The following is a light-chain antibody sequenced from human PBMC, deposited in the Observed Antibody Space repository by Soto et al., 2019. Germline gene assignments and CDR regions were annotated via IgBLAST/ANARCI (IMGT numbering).Light chain of an antibody. Sequence: IVLTQYQATLSFSPGERSALSCGSSQSVSSNYLAWYQQKPGLAPRLLIYDASRRATGIPDRFSGSGSGADFILSISRLEPEDFAVYYCQQYGSSPWTFGQGTNVDIK. CDR1: QSVSSNY. CDR2: DAS. J-gene: IGKJ1*01. V-gene: IGKV3D-20*01. CDR3: QQYGSSPWT.